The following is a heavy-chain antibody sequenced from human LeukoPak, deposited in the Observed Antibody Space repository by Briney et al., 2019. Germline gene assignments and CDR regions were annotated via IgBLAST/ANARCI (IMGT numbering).Heavy chain of an antibody. CDR3: ARASRSGSYLNWFDP. CDR2: ISYYGSNK. CDR1: GFTFSSYA. V-gene: IGHV3-30*04. Sequence: PGRSLRLSCAASGFTFSSYAMHWVRQAQGKELEWVAGISYYGSNKYYADSLKGRFTISRDNSKNTLYLQMNSLRAEDTAVYYCARASRSGSYLNWFDPWGQGTLVTVSS. J-gene: IGHJ5*02. D-gene: IGHD3-10*01.